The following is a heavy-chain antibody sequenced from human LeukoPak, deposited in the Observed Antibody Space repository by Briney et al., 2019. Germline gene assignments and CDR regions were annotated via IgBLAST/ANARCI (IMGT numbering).Heavy chain of an antibody. D-gene: IGHD2-2*01. CDR2: IKSKSDGGTT. Sequence: RGSLRLSCAASGFTFSNAWMSWVRQAPGKGLERVGRIKSKSDGGTTEYAAPVKGRFTISRDDSKNTLYLQMNSLKTEDTAVYYCTTSYCSTTSCYVMSLGYWGQGTLVTVSS. J-gene: IGHJ4*02. CDR3: TTSYCSTTSCYVMSLGY. V-gene: IGHV3-15*01. CDR1: GFTFSNAW.